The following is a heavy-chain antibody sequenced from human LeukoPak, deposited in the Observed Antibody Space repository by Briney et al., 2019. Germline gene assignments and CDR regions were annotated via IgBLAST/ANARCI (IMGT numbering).Heavy chain of an antibody. D-gene: IGHD1-7*01. V-gene: IGHV3-7*01. CDR2: INQDGSEK. CDR3: ASNWNYIRGYGMDV. Sequence: GGSLRLSCAASGFTFSNYWVSWVRQAPGKRLQWVANINQDGSEKHYVDSVRGRFTISRDNAKNSLYLQMNSLRAEDTAVYYCASNWNYIRGYGMDVWGQGTTATVSS. CDR1: GFTFSNYW. J-gene: IGHJ6*02.